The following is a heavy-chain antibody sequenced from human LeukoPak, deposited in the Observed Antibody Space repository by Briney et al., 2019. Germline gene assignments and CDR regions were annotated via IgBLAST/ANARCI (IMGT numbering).Heavy chain of an antibody. D-gene: IGHD4-17*01. CDR2: ISAYNGNT. CDR1: GYTFTSYG. CDR3: AREVDYGDHVAWFDP. V-gene: IGHV1-18*01. J-gene: IGHJ5*02. Sequence: ASVTVSCKASGYTFTSYGISWVRQAPGQGLEWMGWISAYNGNTNYAQKLQGRVTMTTDTSTSTAYMELRSLRSDDTAVYYCAREVDYGDHVAWFDPWGQGTLVTVSS.